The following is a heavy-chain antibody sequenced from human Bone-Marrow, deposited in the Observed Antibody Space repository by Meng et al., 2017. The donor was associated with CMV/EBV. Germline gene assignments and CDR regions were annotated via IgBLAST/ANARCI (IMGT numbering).Heavy chain of an antibody. J-gene: IGHJ6*02. V-gene: IGHV6-1*01. Sequence: LSLTCAISGDSVSSNSATWSWIRQSPSRGLEWLGRTYYRSKWYNDYAVSVKSRIDINPDTSKNQFSLQLNAVTPEDTAVYYCARVRCSTTSCYYEYYYGMVVWGQGTTVTVSS. CDR1: GDSVSSNSAT. D-gene: IGHD2-2*01. CDR3: ARVRCSTTSCYYEYYYGMVV. CDR2: TYYRSKWYN.